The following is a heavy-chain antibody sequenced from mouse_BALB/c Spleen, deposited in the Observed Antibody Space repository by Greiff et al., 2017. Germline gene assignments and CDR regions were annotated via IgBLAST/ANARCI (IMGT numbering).Heavy chain of an antibody. J-gene: IGHJ2*01. V-gene: IGHV3-6*02. CDR1: GYSITSGYY. Sequence: DVKLQESGPGLVKPSQSLSLTCSVTGYSITSGYYWNWIRQFPGNKLEWMGYISYDGSNNYNPSLKNRISITRDTSKNQFFLKLNSVTTEDTATYYCARDGYYGSSGDFDYWGQGTTLTVSS. CDR3: ARDGYYGSSGDFDY. CDR2: ISYDGSN. D-gene: IGHD1-1*01.